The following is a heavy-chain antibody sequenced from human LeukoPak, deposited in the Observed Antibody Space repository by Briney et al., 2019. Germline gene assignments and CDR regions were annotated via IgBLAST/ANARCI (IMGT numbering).Heavy chain of an antibody. D-gene: IGHD1-26*01. CDR1: GYTFNSYG. CDR2: ISAYNGHT. V-gene: IGHV1-18*01. Sequence: ASVKVSCKASGYTFNSYGISWVRQAPGQGLEWMGWISAYNGHTNYAQKFQGRVTMTTDTSTSTAYMDLRSLRSDDTAVYYCARESSSGSYVGNYWGQGTLVTVSS. CDR3: ARESSSGSYVGNY. J-gene: IGHJ4*02.